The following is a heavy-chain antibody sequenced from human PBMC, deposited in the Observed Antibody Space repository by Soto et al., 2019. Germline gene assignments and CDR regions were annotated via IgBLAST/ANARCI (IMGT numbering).Heavy chain of an antibody. D-gene: IGHD6-6*01. CDR2: IYSGGST. CDR3: AREERQLVFRLDAFDI. J-gene: IGHJ3*02. CDR1: GFTVSSNY. Sequence: GGSLRLSCAASGFTVSSNYMSWVRQAPGKGLEWVSVIYSGGSTYYADSVKGRFTISRDNSKNTLYLQMNSLRAEDTAVYYCAREERQLVFRLDAFDIWGQGTMVTVSS. V-gene: IGHV3-66*01.